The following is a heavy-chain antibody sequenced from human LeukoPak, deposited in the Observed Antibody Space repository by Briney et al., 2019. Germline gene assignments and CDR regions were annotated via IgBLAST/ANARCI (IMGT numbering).Heavy chain of an antibody. Sequence: GGSLRLSYAASGFTFSSYAMSWVRQAPGKGLEWVSSISISGYTTYYADSVKGRFTISRDNSKNTLYLQMNSLRAEDTAVYYRAKDSKPAAGPFDYWGQGTLVTVSS. D-gene: IGHD6-13*01. CDR3: AKDSKPAAGPFDY. CDR1: GFTFSSYA. J-gene: IGHJ4*02. V-gene: IGHV3-23*01. CDR2: ISISGYTT.